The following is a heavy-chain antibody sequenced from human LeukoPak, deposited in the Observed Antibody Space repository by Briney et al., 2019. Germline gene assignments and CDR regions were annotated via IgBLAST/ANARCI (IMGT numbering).Heavy chain of an antibody. V-gene: IGHV7-4-1*02. CDR3: ARDSMERRGGDAFDI. J-gene: IGHJ3*02. CDR2: INTNTGNP. D-gene: IGHD1-1*01. CDR1: AYTFTTYA. Sequence: ASVKVSCKASAYTFTTYAINWVRQAPGQGLEWMGWINTNTGNPTYAQGFTGRFVFSLDTSVSTAYLQISSLKAEDTAVYYCARDSMERRGGDAFDIWGQGTMVTVSS.